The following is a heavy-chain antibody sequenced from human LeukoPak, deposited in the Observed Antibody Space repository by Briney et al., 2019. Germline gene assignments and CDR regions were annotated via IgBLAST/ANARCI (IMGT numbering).Heavy chain of an antibody. CDR3: ASLAYGDYSSGAPYYYYGMDV. CDR1: GGSISSYY. J-gene: IGHJ6*02. D-gene: IGHD4-17*01. CDR2: IYYSGST. Sequence: SETLSLTCTVSGGSISSYYWSWIRQPPGKGLEWIGYIYYSGSTNYNPSLKSRVTISVDTSKNQFSLKLSSVTAADTAVYYCASLAYGDYSSGAPYYYYGMDVWGQGTTVTVSS. V-gene: IGHV4-59*08.